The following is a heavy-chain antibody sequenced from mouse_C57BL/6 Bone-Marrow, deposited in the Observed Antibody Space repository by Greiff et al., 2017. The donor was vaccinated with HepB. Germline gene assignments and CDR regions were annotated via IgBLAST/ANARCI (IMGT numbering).Heavy chain of an antibody. J-gene: IGHJ4*01. D-gene: IGHD2-1*01. CDR3: TRGYGNYVAMDY. CDR1: GFTFSSYA. Sequence: EVHLVESGEGLVKPGGSLKLSCAASGFTFSSYAMSWVRQTPEKRLAWVAYISSGGDYIYYADTVKGRFPISRDTAKNTLYLQMSSLKSEDTAMYYCTRGYGNYVAMDYWGQRTSVTVSS. V-gene: IGHV5-9-1*02. CDR2: ISSGGDYI.